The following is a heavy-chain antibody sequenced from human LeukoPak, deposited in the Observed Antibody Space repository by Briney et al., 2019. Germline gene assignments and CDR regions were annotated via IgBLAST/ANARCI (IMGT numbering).Heavy chain of an antibody. CDR3: ARDSSNGFEP. CDR1: GFTFSRYW. J-gene: IGHJ5*02. Sequence: GGSLRLSCAASGFTFSRYWMSWVRQAPGKGLEWVANIKQDGSETYYVHSVKGRFTISKDNAKNSVYLQMNSLRAEDTAVYYCARDSSNGFEPWGQGTLVTVSS. D-gene: IGHD4-11*01. V-gene: IGHV3-7*01. CDR2: IKQDGSET.